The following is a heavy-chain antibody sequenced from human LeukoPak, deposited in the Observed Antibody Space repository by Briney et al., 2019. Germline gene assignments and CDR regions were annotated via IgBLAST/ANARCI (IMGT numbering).Heavy chain of an antibody. CDR3: ARVEWFGESDDAFDI. J-gene: IGHJ3*02. V-gene: IGHV4-59*01. CDR1: GGSISSYY. D-gene: IGHD3-10*01. Sequence: SETLSLTCTVSGGSISSYYWSWIRQPPGKRLEWIGYIYYSGSTNYNPSLKSRVTISVDTSKNQFSLKLSSVTAADTAVYYCARVEWFGESDDAFDIWGQGTMVAVSS. CDR2: IYYSGST.